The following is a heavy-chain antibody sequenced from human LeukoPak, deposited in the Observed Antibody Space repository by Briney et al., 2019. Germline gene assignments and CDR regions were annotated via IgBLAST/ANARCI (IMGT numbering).Heavy chain of an antibody. CDR2: ISGSGGST. D-gene: IGHD6-13*01. CDR1: GFTFSSYA. CDR3: AKAPIRYSSSKYYFDY. Sequence: PGGSLRLSCAASGFTFSSYAMSWVRQAPGKGLEWVSAISGSGGSTYYADSVKGRFTISRDNSKNTLYLQMNSLRAEDTAVYYCAKAPIRYSSSKYYFDYWGQGTLVTVSS. J-gene: IGHJ4*02. V-gene: IGHV3-23*01.